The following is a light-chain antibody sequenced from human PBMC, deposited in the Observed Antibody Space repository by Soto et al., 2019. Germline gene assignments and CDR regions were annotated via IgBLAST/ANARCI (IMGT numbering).Light chain of an antibody. CDR2: AAS. J-gene: IGKJ1*01. Sequence: DIQMTQSPSSLSASVGDRVTITCRASQSISSYLNWYQQKPGKAPKLLIYAASSLQSGVPSRFCGSGSGTDFTLTSSSLQAEDFATYYCQQSYRTLGTFGQGTKVEIK. CDR1: QSISSY. V-gene: IGKV1-39*01. CDR3: QQSYRTLGT.